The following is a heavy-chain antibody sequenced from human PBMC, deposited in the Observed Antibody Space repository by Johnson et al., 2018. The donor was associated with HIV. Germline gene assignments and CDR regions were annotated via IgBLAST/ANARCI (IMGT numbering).Heavy chain of an antibody. V-gene: IGHV3-30*18. CDR3: AKGQVARGAVDI. Sequence: QVQLVESGGGVVQPGRSLRLSCEASGFTFSSYGMHWVRQAPGKGLEWVAVISYDGSNNYYADSVKGRFTISRDNSKNTLYLHMNSLRVEDTAVYYCAKGQVARGAVDIWGQGTMVTVSS. J-gene: IGHJ3*02. CDR2: ISYDGSNN. CDR1: GFTFSSYG.